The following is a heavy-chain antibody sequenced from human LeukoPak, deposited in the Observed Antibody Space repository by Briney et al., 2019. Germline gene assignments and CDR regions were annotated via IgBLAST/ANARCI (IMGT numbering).Heavy chain of an antibody. CDR2: ITSPVGRI. J-gene: IGHJ4*02. CDR3: ATDGQSSGWYGFDY. CDR1: GFTFSTYS. D-gene: IGHD6-19*01. Sequence: PGGSLRLSCTASGFTFSTYSMNWVRQAPGKGLEGVASITSPVGRIYYADSLKGRITISRDNAKSSLYLQMNSLRGEDTAVYYCATDGQSSGWYGFDYWGQGTLVTVSS. V-gene: IGHV3-21*01.